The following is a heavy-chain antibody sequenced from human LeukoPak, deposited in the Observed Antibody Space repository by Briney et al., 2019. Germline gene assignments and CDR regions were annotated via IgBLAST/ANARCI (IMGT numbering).Heavy chain of an antibody. CDR1: GFTFTSYG. CDR2: ISYDGTNK. V-gene: IGHV3-30*03. Sequence: PGGSLRLSCAASGFTFTSYGMHWVRQAPGKGLEWVAIISYDGTNKYYADSVKGRFTISRDNSKKTLYLQMNGLRAEDTAMYYCAGVSIAAMMQEYWGQGTLVTVSS. D-gene: IGHD5-12*01. J-gene: IGHJ4*02. CDR3: AGVSIAAMMQEY.